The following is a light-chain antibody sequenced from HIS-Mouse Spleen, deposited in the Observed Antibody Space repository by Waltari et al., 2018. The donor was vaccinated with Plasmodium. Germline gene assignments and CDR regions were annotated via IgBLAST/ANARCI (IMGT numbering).Light chain of an antibody. CDR1: SRDVGGYNY. CDR3: SSYAGSNNLV. CDR2: EVI. Sequence: QSALTQPPSASGSPGQSVTISCTGTSRDVGGYNYVPWYQQHPGKAPKLMIYEVIKRPSGAPDRFSGSKSGNTASLTVSGLQAEDEADYYCSSYAGSNNLVFGGGTKLTVL. J-gene: IGLJ2*01. V-gene: IGLV2-8*01.